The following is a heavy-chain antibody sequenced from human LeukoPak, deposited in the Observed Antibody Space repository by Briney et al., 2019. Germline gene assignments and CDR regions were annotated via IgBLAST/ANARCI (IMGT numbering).Heavy chain of an antibody. J-gene: IGHJ6*03. D-gene: IGHD5-12*01. Sequence: GGSLRLSCAASGFTFTSYAMNWVRQAPGKGLEWVAAITADGGSTHYTTSVKGRFIISRDTPKNTLSLQMNNLRAEDTAVYFCARVWLRDYMDVWGEGTTVSASS. CDR2: ITADGGST. CDR3: ARVWLRDYMDV. V-gene: IGHV3-23*01. CDR1: GFTFTSYA.